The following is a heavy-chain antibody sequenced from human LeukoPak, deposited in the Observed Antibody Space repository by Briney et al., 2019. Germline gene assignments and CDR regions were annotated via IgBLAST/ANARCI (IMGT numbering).Heavy chain of an antibody. CDR1: GGSISSGGYS. D-gene: IGHD3-22*01. J-gene: IGHJ3*02. CDR2: IYYSGST. V-gene: IGHV4-30-4*07. Sequence: SETLSLTCAVSGGSISSGGYSWSWIRQPPGKGLEWIGYIYYSGSTYYNPSLKSRVTISVDTSKNQFSLKLSSVTAADTAVYYCARGLYDSSGSNAFDIWGQGTMVTVSS. CDR3: ARGLYDSSGSNAFDI.